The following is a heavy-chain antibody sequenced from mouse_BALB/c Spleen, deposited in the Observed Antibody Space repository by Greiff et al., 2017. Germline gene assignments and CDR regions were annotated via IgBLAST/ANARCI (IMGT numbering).Heavy chain of an antibody. CDR1: EYEFPSHD. V-gene: IGHV5-2*01. CDR3: AIAYYGNRGFAY. J-gene: IGHJ3*01. CDR2: INSDGGST. D-gene: IGHD2-10*01. Sequence: EVQLVESGGGLVQPGESMKLSCESNEYEFPSHDMSWVRKTPEKRLELVAAINSDGGSTYYPDTMERRFIISRDNTKKTLYLQMSSLRSEDAALYYCAIAYYGNRGFAYWGQGTLVTVSA.